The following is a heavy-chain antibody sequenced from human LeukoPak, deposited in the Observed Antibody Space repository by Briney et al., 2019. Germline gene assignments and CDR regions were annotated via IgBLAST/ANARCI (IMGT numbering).Heavy chain of an antibody. CDR1: GGTFSSYA. J-gene: IGHJ6*02. Sequence: SVKVPCKASGGTFSSYAISWVRQAPGQGLEWMGGIIPIFGTANYAQKLQGRVTMTTDTSTSTAYMELRSLRSDDTAVYYCARDLRIAAAGNYYYYYGMDVWGQGTTVTVSS. D-gene: IGHD6-13*01. CDR2: IIPIFGTA. V-gene: IGHV1-69*05. CDR3: ARDLRIAAAGNYYYYYGMDV.